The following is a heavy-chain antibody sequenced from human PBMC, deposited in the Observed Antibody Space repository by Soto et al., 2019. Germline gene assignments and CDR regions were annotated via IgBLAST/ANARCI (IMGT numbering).Heavy chain of an antibody. CDR2: ISNSSSTI. D-gene: IGHD2-2*01. CDR3: AREGYCSSTSCYLDYGMDV. J-gene: IGHJ6*02. CDR1: GFTFSSYS. Sequence: PGGSLRLSCAASGFTFSSYSMNWVRQAPGKGLEWVSYISNSSSTIYYADSVKGRSTISRDNAKNSLYLQMNSLRDEDTAVYYCAREGYCSSTSCYLDYGMDVWGQGTTVTVSS. V-gene: IGHV3-48*02.